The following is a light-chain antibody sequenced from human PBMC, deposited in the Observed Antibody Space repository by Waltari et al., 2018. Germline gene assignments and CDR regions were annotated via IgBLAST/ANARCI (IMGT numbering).Light chain of an antibody. CDR2: KAS. V-gene: IGKV1-5*03. CDR3: QQYKNYWT. J-gene: IGKJ1*01. Sequence: DIQMTLSPSTLSASVGDRVPITCRASQSIDSLLAWYQQKPGKALKVLIYKASTLESGVPSRFSGSGSGTEFTLTISSLQADDFATYYCQQYKNYWTFGQGTKVEMK. CDR1: QSIDSL.